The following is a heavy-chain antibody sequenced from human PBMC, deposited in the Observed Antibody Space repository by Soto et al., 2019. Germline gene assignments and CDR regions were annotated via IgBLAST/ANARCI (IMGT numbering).Heavy chain of an antibody. CDR3: ARGVTTVTTSWFDP. J-gene: IGHJ5*02. CDR2: MNPNSGNT. CDR1: GYTFTSYD. Sequence: QVPLVQSGAEVKKPGASVKVSCKASGYTFTSYDINWVRQATGQGLEWMGWMNPNSGNTGYAQKFQGRVTMTRNTSISTAYMELSSLRSEDTAVYYCARGVTTVTTSWFDPWGQGTLVTVSS. D-gene: IGHD4-17*01. V-gene: IGHV1-8*01.